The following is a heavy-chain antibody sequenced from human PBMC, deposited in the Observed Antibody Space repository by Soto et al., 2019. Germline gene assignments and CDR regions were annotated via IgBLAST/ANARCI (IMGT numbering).Heavy chain of an antibody. V-gene: IGHV4-4*02. Sequence: QVQLQESGPGLVKPSGTLSLTCAVSGGSISSSNWWSWVRQPPGKGLEWIGEIYHSGSTNYNPSLKRRVTLSXXKXKXRFSPKLSSVTAADTAVYYCARARWLTGDAGYGMDVWGQGTTVTVSS. CDR3: ARARWLTGDAGYGMDV. D-gene: IGHD7-27*01. J-gene: IGHJ6*02. CDR2: IYHSGST. CDR1: GGSISSSNW.